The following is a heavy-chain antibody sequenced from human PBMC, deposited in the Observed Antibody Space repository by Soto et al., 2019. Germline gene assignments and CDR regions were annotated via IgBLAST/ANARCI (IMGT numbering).Heavy chain of an antibody. V-gene: IGHV3-73*02. D-gene: IGHD5-12*01. CDR3: TSAADGYTYFDY. Sequence: EVQLVESGGGLVQPGGSLKLSCAASGLTFSGSAIHWVRQASGEGLEWVGRIRDKANSYATAYAASVRGRFTISRDDSKNTAYLQMNSLNTEDTAVYYCTSAADGYTYFDYWGQGTLLTVSS. CDR2: IRDKANSYAT. CDR1: GLTFSGSA. J-gene: IGHJ4*02.